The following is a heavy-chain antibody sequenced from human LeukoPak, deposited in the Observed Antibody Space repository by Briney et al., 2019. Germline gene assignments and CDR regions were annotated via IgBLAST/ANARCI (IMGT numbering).Heavy chain of an antibody. CDR1: GDSISSSSYY. CDR3: ARRRYYDSTGFLD. Sequence: SETLSLTCSVSGDSISSSSYYWGWVRQPPGKGLEWIGDIYYSGRTYYDSSLKSRLTIGIDTSKNEFYLTLRSVTATDTAVYYCARRRYYDSTGFLDWGQGTLVSVSP. CDR2: IYYSGRT. J-gene: IGHJ1*01. V-gene: IGHV4-39*01. D-gene: IGHD3-16*01.